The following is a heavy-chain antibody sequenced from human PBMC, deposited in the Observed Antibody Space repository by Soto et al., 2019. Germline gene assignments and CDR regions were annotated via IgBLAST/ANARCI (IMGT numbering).Heavy chain of an antibody. CDR2: INSDGSST. CDR1: GFTFSSYW. D-gene: IGHD2-15*01. Sequence: EVQLVESGGGLVQPGGSLRLSCAASGFTFSSYWMHWVRQAPGKGLVWVSRINSDGSSTSYADSVKGRFTISRDNAKNRLYLRVNGLRAEDTAVYYCARDPPQFCSGGSCYGYYYGMDVWGQGTTVTVSS. V-gene: IGHV3-74*01. CDR3: ARDPPQFCSGGSCYGYYYGMDV. J-gene: IGHJ6*02.